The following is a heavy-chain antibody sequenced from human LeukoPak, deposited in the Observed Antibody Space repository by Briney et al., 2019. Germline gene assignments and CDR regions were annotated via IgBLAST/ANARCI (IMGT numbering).Heavy chain of an antibody. CDR3: ARKETVNIDYYYYGMDV. J-gene: IGHJ6*02. Sequence: GRSLRLSCAASGFTFSSYAMHWVRQAPGKGLEWVAVISYDGSNKYYADSVKGRLTISRDNSKNTLYLQMNSLRAEDTAVYYCARKETVNIDYYYYGMDVWGQGTTVTVSS. D-gene: IGHD4-17*01. V-gene: IGHV3-30-3*01. CDR2: ISYDGSNK. CDR1: GFTFSSYA.